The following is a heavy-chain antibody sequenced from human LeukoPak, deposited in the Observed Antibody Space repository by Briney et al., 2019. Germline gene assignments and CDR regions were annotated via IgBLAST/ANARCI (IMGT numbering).Heavy chain of an antibody. J-gene: IGHJ4*02. CDR2: IRFDGSNK. D-gene: IGHD2-15*01. V-gene: IGHV3-30*02. CDR1: GFTFSSYG. Sequence: GGSLRLSCVASGFTFSSYGMDWVRQAPGKGLEWVAFIRFDGSNKHYAESVKGRFTISRDNSKNTLYLQMNNLRPEDTAVYYCATASGIVAAHFDYWGQGTLVTVSS. CDR3: ATASGIVAAHFDY.